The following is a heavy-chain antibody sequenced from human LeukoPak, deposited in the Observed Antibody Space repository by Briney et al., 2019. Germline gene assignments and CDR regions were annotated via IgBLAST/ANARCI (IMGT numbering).Heavy chain of an antibody. CDR2: ISGSGGST. D-gene: IGHD6-19*01. CDR3: AKRNSGWNFDY. Sequence: GGSLRLSCAASGFTFSSYTMSSVRQAPGKGLEWVSSISGSGGSTYYADSVKGRFTISRDNSKNTLYMEMNSLRAEDTAVYYCAKRNSGWNFDYWGQGTLVTVSS. J-gene: IGHJ4*02. V-gene: IGHV3-23*01. CDR1: GFTFSSYT.